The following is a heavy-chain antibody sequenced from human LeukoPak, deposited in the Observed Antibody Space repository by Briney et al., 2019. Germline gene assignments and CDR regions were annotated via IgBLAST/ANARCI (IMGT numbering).Heavy chain of an antibody. CDR1: GGSFSGYY. CDR3: ARLLAAVYY. J-gene: IGHJ4*02. D-gene: IGHD6-13*01. Sequence: SETLSLTCAVYGGSFSGYYWSWIRQPPGKGLEWIGEINHSGSTNYNPSLKSRVTISVDTSKNQFSLRLSSVTAADTAVYYCARLLAAVYYWGQGTLVTVSS. CDR2: INHSGST. V-gene: IGHV4-34*01.